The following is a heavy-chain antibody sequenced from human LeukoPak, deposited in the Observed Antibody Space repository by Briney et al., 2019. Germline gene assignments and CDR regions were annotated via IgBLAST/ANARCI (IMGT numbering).Heavy chain of an antibody. Sequence: ETLSLTCTVSGGSINSYYWSWIRQPPGKGLEWVSYISGSSGTIYYADSVKGRFTISRDNAKNSLYLQMNSLRDEDTAVYYCARDQSDYYGSGSYSEGSYWGQGTLVTVSS. D-gene: IGHD3-10*01. CDR3: ARDQSDYYGSGSYSEGSY. CDR1: GGSINSYY. J-gene: IGHJ4*02. V-gene: IGHV3-48*02. CDR2: ISGSSGTI.